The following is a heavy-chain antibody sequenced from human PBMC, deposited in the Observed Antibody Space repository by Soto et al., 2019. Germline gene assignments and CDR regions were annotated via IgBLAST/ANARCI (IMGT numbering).Heavy chain of an antibody. CDR1: RGSFSSFG. Sequence: QVQLVQSESEVKRPGSSVKVSCKASRGSFSSFGITWVRQAPGQGLEWMGRIIPNYGVPNYAQNFQGRVTFKVDASTNTPQMERSGLRFEDTAVYYCATAGSRDLNRGAYDIWGQGTMVTVSS. V-gene: IGHV1-69*18. CDR2: IIPNYGVP. J-gene: IGHJ3*02. D-gene: IGHD1-26*01. CDR3: ATAGSRDLNRGAYDI.